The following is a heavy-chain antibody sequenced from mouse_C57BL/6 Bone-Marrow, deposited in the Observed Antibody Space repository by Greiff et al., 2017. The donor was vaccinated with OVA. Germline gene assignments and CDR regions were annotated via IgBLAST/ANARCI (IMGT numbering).Heavy chain of an antibody. D-gene: IGHD1-1*01. CDR1: GYTFTDYY. J-gene: IGHJ2*01. CDR2: INPYNGGT. Sequence: EVQLQQSGPVLVKPGASVKMSCKASGYTFTDYYMNWVKQSHGKSLEWIGVINPYNGGTSYNPKFKGKATLTVDKSSSTAYMELNSLTSEDSAVYYCARPLLLRYYFDYWGQGTTLTVSS. CDR3: ARPLLLRYYFDY. V-gene: IGHV1-19*01.